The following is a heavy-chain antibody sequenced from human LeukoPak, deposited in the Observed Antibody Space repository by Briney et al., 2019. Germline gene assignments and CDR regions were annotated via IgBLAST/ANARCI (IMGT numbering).Heavy chain of an antibody. CDR2: IRYDGSNK. CDR1: GFTFSSYG. J-gene: IGHJ4*02. CDR3: AKIGYGSGSYSDY. D-gene: IGHD3-10*01. V-gene: IGHV3-30*02. Sequence: GGSLRLSCAASGFTFSSYGMHWVRQAPGKGLEWVAFIRYDGSNKYYADSVKSRFTISRDNSKNTLYLQMNSLRAEDTAVYYCAKIGYGSGSYSDYWGQGTLVTVSS.